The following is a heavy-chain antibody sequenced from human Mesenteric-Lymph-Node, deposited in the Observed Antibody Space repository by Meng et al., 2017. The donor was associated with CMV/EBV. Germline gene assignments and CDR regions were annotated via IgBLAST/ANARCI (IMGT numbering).Heavy chain of an antibody. CDR1: GYTFIDYY. J-gene: IGHJ4*02. V-gene: IGHV1-2*06. D-gene: IGHD3-16*01. CDR2: INPNSGGT. Sequence: SCKASGYTFIDYYVHWVRQAPGQGLEWMGRINPNSGGTNYAQKFQGRVTMTRDTSISTAYMELSRLRSDDTAVYYCARGGGVVYFDYWGQGTLVTVSS. CDR3: ARGGGVVYFDY.